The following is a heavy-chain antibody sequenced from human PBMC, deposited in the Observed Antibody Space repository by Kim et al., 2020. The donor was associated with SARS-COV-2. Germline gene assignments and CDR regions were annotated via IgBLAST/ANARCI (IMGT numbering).Heavy chain of an antibody. D-gene: IGHD3-16*02. Sequence: GGSLRLSCAASGFTFSSYAMSWVRQAPGKGLEWVSAISGSGGSTYYADSVKGRFTISRDNSKNTLYLQMNSLRAEDTAVYYCAKKRGSYPRTPNYYYYYGMDVWGQGTTVTVSS. J-gene: IGHJ6*02. CDR3: AKKRGSYPRTPNYYYYYGMDV. CDR2: ISGSGGST. CDR1: GFTFSSYA. V-gene: IGHV3-23*01.